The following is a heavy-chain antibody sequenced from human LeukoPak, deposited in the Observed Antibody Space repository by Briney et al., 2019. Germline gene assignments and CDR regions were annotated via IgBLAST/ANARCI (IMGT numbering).Heavy chain of an antibody. D-gene: IGHD2-15*01. Sequence: ASVKVSCKASGYTFTGYYMNWVRQAPGQGLEWMGWINPNSGGTNYAQKFQGRVTMTTDTSTNTAYMELRRLGSDDTAVYYCARDPWGPSGYCGGGSCYGEYYFNYWGQGTLVTVSS. CDR2: INPNSGGT. J-gene: IGHJ4*02. CDR3: ARDPWGPSGYCGGGSCYGEYYFNY. V-gene: IGHV1-2*02. CDR1: GYTFTGYY.